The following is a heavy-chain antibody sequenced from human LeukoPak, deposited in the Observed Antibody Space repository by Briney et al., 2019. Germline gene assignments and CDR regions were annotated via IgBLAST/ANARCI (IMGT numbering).Heavy chain of an antibody. D-gene: IGHD3-10*01. Sequence: SETLSLTCTVSGGSISSGGYYWSWIRQHPGKGLEWIVYIYYSGSTYYNPSLKSRVTISVDTSKNQFSLKLSSVTAADTAVYYCARGSHGVGYYFDYWGQGTLVTVSS. J-gene: IGHJ4*02. CDR2: IYYSGST. V-gene: IGHV4-31*03. CDR1: GGSISSGGYY. CDR3: ARGSHGVGYYFDY.